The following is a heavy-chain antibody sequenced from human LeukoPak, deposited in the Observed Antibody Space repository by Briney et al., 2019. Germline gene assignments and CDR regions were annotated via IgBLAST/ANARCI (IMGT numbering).Heavy chain of an antibody. V-gene: IGHV4-34*01. CDR1: GGSFGEYY. J-gene: IGHJ4*02. Sequence: SSETLSLTCAVSGGSFGEYYWRWIRQAPGKGLEWLGEINQSGRTNYNPFLESRVTISRGTPKNQFSLWLSSVTAADTAIYYCARGGSAWYIDSWGKGILVTVSS. D-gene: IGHD6-13*01. CDR2: INQSGRT. CDR3: ARGGSAWYIDS.